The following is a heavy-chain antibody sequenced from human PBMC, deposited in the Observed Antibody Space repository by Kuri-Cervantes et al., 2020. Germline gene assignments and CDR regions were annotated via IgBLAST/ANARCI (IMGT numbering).Heavy chain of an antibody. J-gene: IGHJ3*02. D-gene: IGHD7-27*01. V-gene: IGHV3-20*04. CDR1: GFTFDDYG. CDR2: INWNGGST. CDR3: ARVGIIADAFDI. Sequence: GESLKISCAASGFTFDDYGMSWVRQAPGKGLEWVSGINWNGGSTGYADSVKGRFTISRDNAKNSLYLQMNSLRAEDSAVYYCARVGIIADAFDIWGQGTMVTVSS.